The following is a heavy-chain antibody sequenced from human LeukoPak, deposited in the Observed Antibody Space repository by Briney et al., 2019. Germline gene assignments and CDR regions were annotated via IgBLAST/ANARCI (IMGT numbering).Heavy chain of an antibody. CDR3: AAAGDY. D-gene: IGHD3-10*01. V-gene: IGHV3-7*01. J-gene: IGHJ4*01. Sequence: GSLRLSCAASGFTFSTYWMSWVRQAPGKGLEWVANIRQDGSKIYYVDSVKARFTISRDNAKNSLYLQMNNLRAEDTAVYYCAAAGDYWGQGTLVTVSS. CDR2: IRQDGSKI. CDR1: GFTFSTYW.